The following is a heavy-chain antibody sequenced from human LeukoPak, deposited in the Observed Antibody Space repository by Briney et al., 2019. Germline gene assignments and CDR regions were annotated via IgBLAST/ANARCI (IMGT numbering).Heavy chain of an antibody. CDR2: LYYSGST. CDR1: GGSISGYY. D-gene: IGHD4-17*01. J-gene: IGHJ4*02. Sequence: SETLSLTCTVSGGSISGYYWSWIRQPPGKGLEWIGYLYYSGSTNYNPSLKSRVTISIDTSKNQFSLKLSSVTAADTAVYYCARGGRGTTVFNYWGQGTLVTVSS. V-gene: IGHV4-59*12. CDR3: ARGGRGTTVFNY.